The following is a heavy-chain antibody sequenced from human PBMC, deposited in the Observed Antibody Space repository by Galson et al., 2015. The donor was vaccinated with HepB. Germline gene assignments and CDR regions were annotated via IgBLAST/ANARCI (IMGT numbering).Heavy chain of an antibody. CDR1: GFTFSSYA. J-gene: IGHJ6*02. V-gene: IGHV3-30*04. CDR2: ISYDGSNK. CDR3: ARDSLWFGGQVGYGMDV. D-gene: IGHD3-10*01. Sequence: SLRLSCAASGFTFSSYAMHWVRQAPGKGLEWVAVISYDGSNKYYADSVKGRFTISRDNSKNTLYLQMNSLRAEDTAVYYCARDSLWFGGQVGYGMDVWGQGTTVTVSS.